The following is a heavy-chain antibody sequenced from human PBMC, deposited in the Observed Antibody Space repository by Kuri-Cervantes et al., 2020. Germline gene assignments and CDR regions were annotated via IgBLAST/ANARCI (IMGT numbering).Heavy chain of an antibody. CDR2: INSDGSTA. D-gene: IGHD3-10*01. Sequence: GGSLRLSCVASGLTFTNYWVHWVRQAPGKGLVWLSRINSDGSTANYAESVKGRFTISRDNAENTVHLQMSRLRSDDTAVYYCARGYTYYYGSGSYYTVRFDPWGQGTLVTVSS. V-gene: IGHV3-74*01. CDR1: GLTFTNYW. J-gene: IGHJ5*02. CDR3: ARGYTYYYGSGSYYTVRFDP.